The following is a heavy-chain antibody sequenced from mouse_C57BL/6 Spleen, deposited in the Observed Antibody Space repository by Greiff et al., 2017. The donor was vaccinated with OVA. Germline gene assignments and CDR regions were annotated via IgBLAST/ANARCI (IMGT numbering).Heavy chain of an antibody. CDR2: RGGGNSRK. CDR3: ARAEVTTGPWYFDV. J-gene: IGHJ1*03. CDR1: GYTFTGYW. D-gene: IGHD1-1*01. Sequence: QVQLQQSGAELMKPGASVKLSCKATGYTFTGYWREGGKERRGEGGEWRGERGGGNSRKTANEKFKGKAPFTADTSSNTAYMQLSSLTTEDSAIYYCARAEVTTGPWYFDVWGTGTTVTVSS. V-gene: IGHV1-9*01.